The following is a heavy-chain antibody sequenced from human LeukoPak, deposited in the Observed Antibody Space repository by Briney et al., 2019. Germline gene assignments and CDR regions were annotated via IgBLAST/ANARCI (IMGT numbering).Heavy chain of an antibody. Sequence: SETLPLTCTFSGGSISSTSYNWGWIRQPPGKGLEWIGSIYYSGSTFYNPSLKSRVTISINTSKNQFSLKLSSVTAADTAVYYCASQPYYDSSGYYFYWGQGTLVTVSS. CDR3: ASQPYYDSSGYYFY. D-gene: IGHD3-22*01. CDR1: GGSISSTSYN. J-gene: IGHJ4*02. V-gene: IGHV4-39*01. CDR2: IYYSGST.